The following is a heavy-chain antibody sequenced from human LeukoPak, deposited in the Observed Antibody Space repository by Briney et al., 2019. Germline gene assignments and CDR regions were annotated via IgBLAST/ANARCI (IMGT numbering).Heavy chain of an antibody. Sequence: PGRSLRLSCAASGFTFDDYAMHWVRQAPGKGLEWVSGISWNSGSIGYADSVKGRFTISRDNAKNSLYLQMNSLRAEDTALYYCAKDIGDGIAVADLDYWGQGTLVTVSS. CDR1: GFTFDDYA. D-gene: IGHD6-19*01. CDR2: ISWNSGSI. J-gene: IGHJ4*02. CDR3: AKDIGDGIAVADLDY. V-gene: IGHV3-9*01.